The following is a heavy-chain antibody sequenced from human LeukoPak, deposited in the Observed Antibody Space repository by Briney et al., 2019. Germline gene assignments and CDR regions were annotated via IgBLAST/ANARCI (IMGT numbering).Heavy chain of an antibody. J-gene: IGHJ4*02. CDR3: ARVRPAVAGTHYFDY. CDR2: IYYSGST. V-gene: IGHV4-59*01. Sequence: PSGTLSHTCTVSGGSISSYYWSWIRQPPGKGLEWIGYIYYSGSTNYNPSLKSRVTISVDTSKNQFSLKLSSVTAADTAVYYCARVRPAVAGTHYFDYWGQGTLVTVSS. D-gene: IGHD6-19*01. CDR1: GGSISSYY.